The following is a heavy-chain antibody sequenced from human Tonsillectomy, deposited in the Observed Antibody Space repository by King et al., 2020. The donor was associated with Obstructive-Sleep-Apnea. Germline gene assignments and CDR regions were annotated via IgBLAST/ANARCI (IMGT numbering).Heavy chain of an antibody. J-gene: IGHJ4*02. V-gene: IGHV3-30*04. CDR2: ISYDGSEK. CDR3: AREYPSIAVAGPFDY. Sequence: QLVQSGGGVVQPGRSLRLSCAASGFTFSSYTMHWGRQAPGKGLEWGAVISYDGSEKYYADSGKGRFTISRDNSKNTLYLQMNSLRAEDTAVYYCAREYPSIAVAGPFDYWGQGTLVTVSS. CDR1: GFTFSSYT. D-gene: IGHD6-19*01.